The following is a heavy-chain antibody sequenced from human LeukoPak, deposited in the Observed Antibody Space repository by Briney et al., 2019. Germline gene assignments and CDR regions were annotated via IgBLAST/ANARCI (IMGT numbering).Heavy chain of an antibody. D-gene: IGHD3-22*01. CDR2: ISSSSSYI. V-gene: IGHV3-21*01. CDR3: AKDQSSGYYKTFDY. Sequence: GGSLRLSCAASGFTFDDYGMSWVRQAPGKGLEWVSSISSSSSYIYYADSVKGRFTISRDNAKNSLYLQMNSLRAEDTAVYYCAKDQSSGYYKTFDYWGQGTLVTVSS. J-gene: IGHJ4*02. CDR1: GFTFDDYG.